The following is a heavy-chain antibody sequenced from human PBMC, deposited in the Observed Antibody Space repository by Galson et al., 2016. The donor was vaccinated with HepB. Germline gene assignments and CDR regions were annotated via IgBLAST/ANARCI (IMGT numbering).Heavy chain of an antibody. D-gene: IGHD6-19*01. V-gene: IGHV3-23*01. Sequence: SLRLSCAASGFTFSNFVMTWVRQAPGKGLEWVSSITGSGGSTYYADSVKGRFTVSRDNSKNTLYLQLNSLRAEDTAVYYCAKRRIAVLYWGRGTLVTVS. CDR3: AKRRIAVLY. CDR2: ITGSGGST. J-gene: IGHJ4*02. CDR1: GFTFSNFV.